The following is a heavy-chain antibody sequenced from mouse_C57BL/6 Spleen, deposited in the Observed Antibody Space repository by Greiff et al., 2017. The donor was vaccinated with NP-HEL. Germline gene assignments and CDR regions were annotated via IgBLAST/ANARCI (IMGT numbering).Heavy chain of an antibody. Sequence: QVQLQQPGAELVRPGSSVKLSCKASGYTFTSYWMHWVKQRPIQGLEWIGNIDPSDSETHYNQKFKDKATLTVDKSSSTAYMQLSSLTSEDSAVYYCARLGSLYAMHYWGQGTSVTVSS. D-gene: IGHD1-1*01. V-gene: IGHV1-52*01. CDR2: IDPSDSET. J-gene: IGHJ4*01. CDR1: GYTFTSYW. CDR3: ARLGSLYAMHY.